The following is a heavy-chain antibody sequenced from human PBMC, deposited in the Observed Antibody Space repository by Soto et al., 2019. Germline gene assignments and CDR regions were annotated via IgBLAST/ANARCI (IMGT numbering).Heavy chain of an antibody. V-gene: IGHV4-30-4*01. J-gene: IGHJ6*02. CDR1: GGSISSGDYY. Sequence: KASETLSLTCTVSGGSISSGDYYWSWIRQPPGKGLEWIGYIYYSGSTYYNPSLKSRVSISIDTYKNQFSLKLSSVTAADPAVYYCARGKVFPVGGMDVWGQGTTGTSP. CDR3: ARGKVFPVGGMDV. CDR2: IYYSGST.